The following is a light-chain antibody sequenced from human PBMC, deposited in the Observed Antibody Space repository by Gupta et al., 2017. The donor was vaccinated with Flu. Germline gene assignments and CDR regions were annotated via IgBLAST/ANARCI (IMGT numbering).Light chain of an antibody. CDR3: LLSYHGMGV. Sequence: AVVTQEPSLTVSPGGTLTLTCGSSTGAVTSGHFACWFQQKPGQVPRTLIYDSTNKHPWTPPRFSGYLRGGKAALTLSAAQPEDDDYYYCLLSYHGMGVCGGGTKV. V-gene: IGLV7-46*01. CDR1: TGAVTSGHF. CDR2: DST. J-gene: IGLJ3*02.